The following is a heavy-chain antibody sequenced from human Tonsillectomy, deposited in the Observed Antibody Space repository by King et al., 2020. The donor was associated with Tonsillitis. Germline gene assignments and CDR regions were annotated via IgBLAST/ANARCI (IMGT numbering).Heavy chain of an antibody. CDR1: GYSFTSYW. CDR3: AREDDCGEANFDY. J-gene: IGHJ4*02. Sequence: VQLVESGAEVKKPGESLRISCKGSGYSFTSYWISWVRQMPGKGLEWMGRIDPSDSYTIYSPSFQGHVSISVDKSISTAYLQWNSLTASDTAMYYCAREDDCGEANFDYWAQGTLVTVSS. D-gene: IGHD4-17*01. V-gene: IGHV5-10-1*03. CDR2: IDPSDSYT.